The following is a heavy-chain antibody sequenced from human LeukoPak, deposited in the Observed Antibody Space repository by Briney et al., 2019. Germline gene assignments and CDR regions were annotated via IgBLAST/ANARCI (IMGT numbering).Heavy chain of an antibody. Sequence: GASVKVSCEASGGTFSSYAISWVRQAPGQGLEWMGGIIPIFGTANYAQKFQGRVTITTGESTSTAYMELSSLRSEDTAVYYCARGSSNYVGEYYYYMDVWGKGTTVTVSS. J-gene: IGHJ6*03. CDR1: GGTFSSYA. CDR2: IIPIFGTA. D-gene: IGHD4-11*01. V-gene: IGHV1-69*05. CDR3: ARGSSNYVGEYYYYMDV.